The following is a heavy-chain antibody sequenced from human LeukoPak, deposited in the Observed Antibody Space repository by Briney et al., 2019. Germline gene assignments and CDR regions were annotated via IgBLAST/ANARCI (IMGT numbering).Heavy chain of an antibody. Sequence: GGSLRLSCAASGFTFSSYAMSWARQAPGKRLEWVSAISGSGGSTYYADSVKGRFTISRDNSKNTLYLQMNSLRAEDTAVYYCAKDLRYNWNDLYDAFDIWGQGTMATVSS. D-gene: IGHD1-20*01. CDR3: AKDLRYNWNDLYDAFDI. CDR1: GFTFSSYA. J-gene: IGHJ3*02. CDR2: ISGSGGST. V-gene: IGHV3-23*01.